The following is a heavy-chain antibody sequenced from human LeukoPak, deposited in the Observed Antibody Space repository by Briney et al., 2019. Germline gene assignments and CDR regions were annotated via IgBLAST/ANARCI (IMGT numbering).Heavy chain of an antibody. D-gene: IGHD2-15*01. CDR1: GFTVSSNY. Sequence: GGSLRLSCAASGFTVSSNYMSWVRQAPGKGLEWVSVIYSGGSTYYADSVKGRFTISRDNSKNTLYLQMNSLRAEDTAVYYCARDRSIVVVVAANYYYYGMDVWGQGTTVTVSS. CDR2: IYSGGST. J-gene: IGHJ6*02. V-gene: IGHV3-66*01. CDR3: ARDRSIVVVVAANYYYYGMDV.